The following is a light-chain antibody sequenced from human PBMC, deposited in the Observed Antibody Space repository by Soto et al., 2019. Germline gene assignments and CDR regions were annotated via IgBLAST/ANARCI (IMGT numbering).Light chain of an antibody. CDR1: TSNIGTYS. J-gene: IGLJ3*02. V-gene: IGLV1-44*01. CDR3: ATWDDNLNIWL. CDR2: DDD. Sequence: QSVLTQPPSASGTLGQRVTISCSGSTSNIGTYSVNWYQHLPATAPSLLIYDDDQRPSEVPARFSGSRSGTSASLAISGLQFEDEGDYFCATWDDNLNIWLFGAGTKLTVL.